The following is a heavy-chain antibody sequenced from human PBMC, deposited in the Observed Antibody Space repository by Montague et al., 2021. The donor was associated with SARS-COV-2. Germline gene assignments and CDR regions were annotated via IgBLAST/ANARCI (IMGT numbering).Heavy chain of an antibody. CDR1: GGSISSGGYS. J-gene: IGHJ6*02. Sequence: TLSLTCAVSGGSISSGGYSWNWSRQPPGKGLEWIGYIYHSGSTYYNPSLKSRVTISLDSSKNQLSLNLTSMTAADTAVYYCARGSMVRGGKVYYGVDVWGQGTTVTVSS. CDR2: IYHSGST. V-gene: IGHV4-30-2*01. D-gene: IGHD3-10*01. CDR3: ARGSMVRGGKVYYGVDV.